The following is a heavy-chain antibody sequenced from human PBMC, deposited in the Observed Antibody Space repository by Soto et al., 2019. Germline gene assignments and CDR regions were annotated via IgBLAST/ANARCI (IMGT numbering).Heavy chain of an antibody. D-gene: IGHD1-1*01. Sequence: PSETLSLTCTVSGGSISSSSYYWGWIRQPPGKGLEWIGSIYYSGSTNYNPSLKSRVTISIDTSKNQFSLKLSSVTAADTAVYYCASSKLSNFDHWGQGTLVTVSS. V-gene: IGHV4-39*07. CDR1: GGSISSSSYY. CDR2: IYYSGST. J-gene: IGHJ4*02. CDR3: ASSKLSNFDH.